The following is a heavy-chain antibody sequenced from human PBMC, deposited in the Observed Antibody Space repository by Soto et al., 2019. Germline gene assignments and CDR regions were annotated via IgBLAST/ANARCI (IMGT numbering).Heavy chain of an antibody. CDR2: ISGSGGST. D-gene: IGHD6-13*01. J-gene: IGHJ4*02. Sequence: GGSLRLSCAASGFTFSSYAMSWVRQAPGKGLEWVSAISGSGGSTYYADSVKGRFTISRDNSKNTLYLQMNSLRAEDTAVYYCTYSSSWYENDYWGQGTLVTVSS. CDR3: TYSSSWYENDY. CDR1: GFTFSSYA. V-gene: IGHV3-23*01.